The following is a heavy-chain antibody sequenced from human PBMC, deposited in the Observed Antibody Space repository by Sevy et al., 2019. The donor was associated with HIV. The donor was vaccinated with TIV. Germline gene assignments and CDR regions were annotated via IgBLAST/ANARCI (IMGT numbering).Heavy chain of an antibody. D-gene: IGHD3-22*01. CDR3: ASLRDYYDSSGPLWALSEV. Sequence: SETLSLTCAVYGGSFSGYYWSWIRQPPGKGLEWIGEINHSGSTNYNPSLKSRVTISVDTSKNQFSLKLSSVTAADTAVYYCASLRDYYDSSGPLWALSEVWGQGTLVTVSS. J-gene: IGHJ4*02. CDR1: GGSFSGYY. CDR2: INHSGST. V-gene: IGHV4-34*01.